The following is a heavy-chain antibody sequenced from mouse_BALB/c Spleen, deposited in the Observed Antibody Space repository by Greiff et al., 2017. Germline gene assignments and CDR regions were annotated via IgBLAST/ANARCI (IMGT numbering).Heavy chain of an antibody. CDR1: GFTFSSYA. D-gene: IGHD2-3*01. J-gene: IGHJ3*01. V-gene: IGHV5-9-4*01. CDR2: ISSGGSYT. Sequence: EVQRVESGGGLVKPGGSLKLSCAASGFTFSSYAMSWVRQSPEKRLEWVAEISSGGSYTYYPDTVTGRFTISRDNAKNTLYLEMSSLRSEDTAMYYCARENDGYWGFAYWGQGTLVTVSA. CDR3: ARENDGYWGFAY.